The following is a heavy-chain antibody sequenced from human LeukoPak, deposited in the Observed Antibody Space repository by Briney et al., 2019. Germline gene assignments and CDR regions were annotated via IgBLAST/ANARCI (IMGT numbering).Heavy chain of an antibody. Sequence: GGSLRLSCVVSGFTFSSYWMSWVRQAPGKGLEWVSYISSSGTTIYYADAVKGRFTISRDKAKNSLYLQMNSLRAEDTAIYYCTGGVVVVTAVGDYWGQGTLVAVSS. CDR2: ISSSGTTI. CDR3: TGGVVVVTAVGDY. CDR1: GFTFSSYW. J-gene: IGHJ4*02. V-gene: IGHV3-48*01. D-gene: IGHD2-21*02.